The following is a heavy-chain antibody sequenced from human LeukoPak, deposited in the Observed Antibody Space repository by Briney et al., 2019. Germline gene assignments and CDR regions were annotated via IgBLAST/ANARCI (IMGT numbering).Heavy chain of an antibody. CDR2: IIPIFGTT. Sequence: SVKVSCKASGGTFNSYAISWVRQAPGQGLEWMGGIIPIFGTTNYAQKFQGKVTITTDGSSSTAYMEMSSLRSDDTAVYYCARALVQPSGAFDIWGQGAMVTVSS. CDR1: GGTFNSYA. J-gene: IGHJ3*02. D-gene: IGHD1-26*01. CDR3: ARALVQPSGAFDI. V-gene: IGHV1-69*05.